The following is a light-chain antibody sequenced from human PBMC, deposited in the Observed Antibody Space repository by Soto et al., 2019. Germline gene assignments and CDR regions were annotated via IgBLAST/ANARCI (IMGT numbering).Light chain of an antibody. CDR2: ENN. J-gene: IGLJ1*01. CDR3: GTWDSSLTTYV. V-gene: IGLV1-51*02. Sequence: QPVPAQPPSVSAAPGQKVTISCSGSSSDIGRNYVSWYQHLPGTAPKLLIYENNKRPSGIPVRLSGSKSGSSATLGITGLQTGDEDDDYCGTWDSSLTTYVFGPGTQVTV. CDR1: SSDIGRNY.